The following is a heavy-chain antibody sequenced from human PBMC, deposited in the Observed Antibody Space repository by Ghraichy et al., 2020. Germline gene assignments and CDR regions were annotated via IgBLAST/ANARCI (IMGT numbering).Heavy chain of an antibody. Sequence: SETLSLTCTVSGGSISSYYWSWIRQPPGKGLEWIGYIYYSGSTNYNPSLKSRVTISVDTSKNQFSLQLSSVTAADTAVYYWARGSSLTSYHDSSSWYPFDYWGQGTLVTVSS. J-gene: IGHJ4*02. CDR1: GGSISSYY. CDR3: ARGSSLTSYHDSSSWYPFDY. V-gene: IGHV4-59*01. CDR2: IYYSGST. D-gene: IGHD6-13*01.